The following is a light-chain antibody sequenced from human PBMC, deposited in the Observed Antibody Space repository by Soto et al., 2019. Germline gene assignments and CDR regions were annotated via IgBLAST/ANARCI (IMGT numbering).Light chain of an antibody. J-gene: IGLJ1*01. Sequence: QSALTQPASVSGSPGQSITISCTGTSSDVGAYNYVSWFQQYPGKAPKLMIYDVSNRPSGVYNRFSGSKSGNTASLTISGLQAEDAADYYCCSYTSSSTYVFGTGTKLTVL. V-gene: IGLV2-14*01. CDR1: SSDVGAYNY. CDR3: CSYTSSSTYV. CDR2: DVS.